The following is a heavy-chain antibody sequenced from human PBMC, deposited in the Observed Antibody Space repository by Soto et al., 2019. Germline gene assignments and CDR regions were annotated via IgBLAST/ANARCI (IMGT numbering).Heavy chain of an antibody. J-gene: IGHJ6*02. CDR1: GFTFSNAW. D-gene: IGHD4-17*01. V-gene: IGHV3-15*07. CDR3: TTDPYGDYYYYGIDV. Sequence: ARGSLRLSCAASGFTFSNAWMNWVRQAPGKGLEWVGRIKSKTDGGTTDYAAPVKGRFTISRVDSKNTLYLQMNSLKTEDTAVYYCTTDPYGDYYYYGIDVWGQGTTVTVSS. CDR2: IKSKTDGGTT.